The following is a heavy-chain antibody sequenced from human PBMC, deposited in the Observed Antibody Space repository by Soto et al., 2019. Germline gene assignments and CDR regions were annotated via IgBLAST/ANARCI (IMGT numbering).Heavy chain of an antibody. CDR2: ISGSGGST. J-gene: IGHJ3*02. CDR3: AKSRGHDTTVWSRNDAFDI. Sequence: PGGSLRLSCAASGFTFSSYAMCWVRQAPGKGLEWVSAISGSGGSTYYADSVKGRFTISRDNSKNTLYLQMNSLRAEDTAVYYCAKSRGHDTTVWSRNDAFDIWGQGTMVTVSS. D-gene: IGHD4-17*01. CDR1: GFTFSSYA. V-gene: IGHV3-23*01.